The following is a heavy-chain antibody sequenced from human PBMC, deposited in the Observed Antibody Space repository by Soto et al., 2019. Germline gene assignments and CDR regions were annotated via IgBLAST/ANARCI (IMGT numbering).Heavy chain of an antibody. CDR2: INNDGIT. CDR1: GGSFSGYY. J-gene: IGHJ4*02. V-gene: IGHV4-34*01. D-gene: IGHD2-15*01. Sequence: QVQLQQWGAGLLKPSETLSLTCAISGGSFSGYYWCWIRQPPGKGLEWIGEINNDGITNDNPSLKGRLTLSPDTSNNPFSLRLTSVTAADTAVYYCAGRYCTGGSYYRPWGQGTLVTVSS. CDR3: AGRYCTGGSYYRP.